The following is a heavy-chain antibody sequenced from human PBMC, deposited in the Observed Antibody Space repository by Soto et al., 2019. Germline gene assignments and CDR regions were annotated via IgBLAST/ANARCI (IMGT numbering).Heavy chain of an antibody. CDR3: ARSSARTIFGVVTSNGNWFDP. J-gene: IGHJ5*01. V-gene: IGHV4-59*08. CDR2: IYYSGST. Sequence: SETLSLTCTVSGGSISSYYWSWIRQPPGKGLEWIGYIYYSGSTNYNPSLKSRVTISVDTSKNQSSLKLSSVTAADTAVYYCARSSARTIFGVVTSNGNWFDPWGQGTLVTVSS. CDR1: GGSISSYY. D-gene: IGHD3-3*01.